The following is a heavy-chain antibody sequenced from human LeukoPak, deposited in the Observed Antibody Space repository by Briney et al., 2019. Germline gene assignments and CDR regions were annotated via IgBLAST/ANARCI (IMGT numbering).Heavy chain of an antibody. Sequence: GGSLRLSCAASGFTVSSNYMSWVRQAPGKGLEWVSVIYSGGSTYYADSVKGRFTISRDNAKNSLYLQMNSLRAEDTAVYYCARGYGVPGTYFDYWGQGTLVTASS. J-gene: IGHJ4*02. V-gene: IGHV3-53*01. CDR2: IYSGGST. CDR1: GFTVSSNY. CDR3: ARGYGVPGTYFDY. D-gene: IGHD4-17*01.